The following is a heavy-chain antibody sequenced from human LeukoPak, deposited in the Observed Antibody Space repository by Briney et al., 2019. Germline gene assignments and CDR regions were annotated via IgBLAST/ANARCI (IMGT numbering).Heavy chain of an antibody. CDR1: GFTFSSYS. CDR2: ISSSSSYI. D-gene: IGHD2-15*01. CDR3: ARDGDCSGGSCYRFSDYYYGMDV. V-gene: IGHV3-21*01. J-gene: IGHJ6*02. Sequence: GGSLRPSCAASGFTFSSYSMNWVRQAPGKGLEWVSSISSSSSYIYYADSVKGRFTISRDNAKNSLYLQMNSLRAEDTAVYYCARDGDCSGGSCYRFSDYYYGMDVWGQGTTVTVSS.